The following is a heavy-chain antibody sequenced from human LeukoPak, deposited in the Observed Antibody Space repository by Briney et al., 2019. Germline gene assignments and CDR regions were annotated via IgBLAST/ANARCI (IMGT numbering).Heavy chain of an antibody. D-gene: IGHD2-21*02. CDR3: AREAYCGGDCYSGFDY. CDR2: VCYSGST. CDR1: GGCISSYH. Sequence: SETLSLTCTVSGGCISSYHWGWIRQPPGKGLEWVGYVCYSGSTNCNPSFKSRVTISVDTSKNQFSLKLSSVTAADTAVYYCAREAYCGGDCYSGFDYWGQGTLVTVSS. J-gene: IGHJ4*02. V-gene: IGHV4-59*01.